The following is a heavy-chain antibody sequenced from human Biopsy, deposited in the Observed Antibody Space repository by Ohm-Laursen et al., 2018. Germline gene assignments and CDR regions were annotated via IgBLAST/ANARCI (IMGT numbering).Heavy chain of an antibody. CDR1: GYTFTDYS. D-gene: IGHD3-10*01. CDR2: VNPNSGAT. J-gene: IGHJ3*02. CDR3: ARDRMVTIITLVRADTFDI. V-gene: IGHV1-2*02. Sequence: ASVKVSCKASGYTFTDYSLHWVRQAPGQGLEWMGWVNPNSGATNYAQKFQGRVTMTSDTSISTAYIELRRLLSDDTAVCFCARDRMVTIITLVRADTFDIWGQGTLVSVSS.